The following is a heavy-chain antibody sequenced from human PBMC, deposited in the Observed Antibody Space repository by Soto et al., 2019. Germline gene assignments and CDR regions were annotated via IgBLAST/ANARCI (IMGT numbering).Heavy chain of an antibody. V-gene: IGHV4-31*03. J-gene: IGHJ5*02. D-gene: IGHD6-6*01. CDR3: ARTLGISSIAENWFDP. CDR2: IYYSGST. CDR1: GGSISSGGYY. Sequence: SEILSLTCTVSGGSISSGGYYWSWIRQHPGKGLEWIGYIYYSGSTYYNPSLKSRVTISVDTSKNQFSLKLSSVTAADTAVYYCARTLGISSIAENWFDPWGQGTLVTVSS.